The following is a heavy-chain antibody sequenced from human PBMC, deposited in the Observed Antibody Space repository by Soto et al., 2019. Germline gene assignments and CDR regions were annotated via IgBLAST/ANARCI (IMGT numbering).Heavy chain of an antibody. Sequence: PSETLSLTCAVYGGSFSGYYWSWIRQPPGKGLEWIGEINHSGSTNYNPSLKSRVTISVDTSKNQFSLKLSSVTAADTAVYYCARGRIAAAGPKSLYYYYYYGMDVWGQGTTVTVSS. CDR2: INHSGST. V-gene: IGHV4-34*01. D-gene: IGHD6-13*01. CDR1: GGSFSGYY. J-gene: IGHJ6*02. CDR3: ARGRIAAAGPKSLYYYYYYGMDV.